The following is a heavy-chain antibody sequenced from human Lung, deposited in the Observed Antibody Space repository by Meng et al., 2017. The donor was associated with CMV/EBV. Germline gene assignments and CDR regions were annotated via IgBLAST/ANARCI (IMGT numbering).Heavy chain of an antibody. J-gene: IGHJ6*02. V-gene: IGHV1-18*01. CDR1: CYTFTSHG. CDR2: ISGYNGDT. D-gene: IGHD2-2*01. CDR3: ARDSSGYAKSFYDYYGLDV. Sequence: ASXXVSXKASCYTFTSHGMSWVRQAPGQGLEWMGWISGYNGDTNYAQKLQGRVTMTTDTSTTTVYMELRSLRSDDTAVYYCARDSSGYAKSFYDYYGLDVXGQGXTITVSS.